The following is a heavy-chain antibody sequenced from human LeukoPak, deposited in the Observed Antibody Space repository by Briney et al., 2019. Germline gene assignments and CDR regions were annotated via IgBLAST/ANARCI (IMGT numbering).Heavy chain of an antibody. Sequence: PGGSLRLSCAASGFTFSRYWMHWVRQAPGKGLVWVSRINEDGSTISYADSVKGRFTISRDNVKNTLYLQMNGLRAEDTAVYYCARGGLEPVDYWGQGTLVTVSS. D-gene: IGHD1-14*01. CDR2: INEDGSTI. CDR3: ARGGLEPVDY. V-gene: IGHV3-74*01. CDR1: GFTFSRYW. J-gene: IGHJ4*02.